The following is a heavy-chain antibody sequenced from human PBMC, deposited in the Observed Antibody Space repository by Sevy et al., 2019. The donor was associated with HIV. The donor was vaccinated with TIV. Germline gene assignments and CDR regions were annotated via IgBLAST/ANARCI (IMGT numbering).Heavy chain of an antibody. CDR3: AKDNRPATMSNSSYYYYYYGMDV. Sequence: GGSLRLSCAASGFRFSDYAMHWVRQAPGKGLEWVSGISWNSVSLDYADSVKGRFTISRDNAKNSLYLQMNRLSSEDTALYYCAKDNRPATMSNSSYYYYYYGMDVWGQGTTVTVSS. J-gene: IGHJ6*02. D-gene: IGHD6-6*01. V-gene: IGHV3-9*01. CDR2: ISWNSVSL. CDR1: GFRFSDYA.